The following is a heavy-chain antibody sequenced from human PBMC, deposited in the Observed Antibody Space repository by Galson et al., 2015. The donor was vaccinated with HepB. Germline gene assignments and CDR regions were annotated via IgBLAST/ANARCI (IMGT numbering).Heavy chain of an antibody. D-gene: IGHD3-16*01. J-gene: IGHJ6*02. CDR1: GFTFSGSA. CDR2: IRSKANSYAT. CDR3: TRHGGGGPSYYYYGMDV. V-gene: IGHV3-73*01. Sequence: SLRLSCAASGFTFSGSAMHWVRQASGKGLEWVGRIRSKANSYATAYAASVKGRFTISRDDSKNTAYLQMNSLKTEDTAVYYCTRHGGGGPSYYYYGMDVWGQGTTVTVSS.